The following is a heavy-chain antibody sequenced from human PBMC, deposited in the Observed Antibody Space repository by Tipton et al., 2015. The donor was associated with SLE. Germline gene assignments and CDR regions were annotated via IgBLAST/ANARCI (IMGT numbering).Heavy chain of an antibody. V-gene: IGHV3-30-3*02. CDR1: GFTFSSYA. Sequence: SLRLSCAASGFTFSSYAMHWVRQAPGKGLEWVAVISYDGSNKSYEDSVKGRFTISRDNSKNTLYLQMNSLRAEDTAVYCCVNGGYDDYCYYGMDVWGQGTTLTVSS. CDR2: ISYDGSNK. D-gene: IGHD5-12*01. J-gene: IGHJ6*02. CDR3: VNGGYDDYCYYGMDV.